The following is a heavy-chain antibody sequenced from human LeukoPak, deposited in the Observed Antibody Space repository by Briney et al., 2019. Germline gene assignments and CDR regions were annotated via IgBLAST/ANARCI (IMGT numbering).Heavy chain of an antibody. CDR3: ASDPGAYSSSPPFDY. CDR1: GYTFTSCY. V-gene: IGHV1-46*01. Sequence: ASVKVSCKASGYTFTSCYMHWVRQAPGQGLEWMGIINPSGGSTSYAQKFQGRVTMTRDTSTSTVYMELSSLRSEDTAVYYCASDPGAYSSSPPFDYWGQGTLVTVSS. J-gene: IGHJ4*02. D-gene: IGHD6-6*01. CDR2: INPSGGST.